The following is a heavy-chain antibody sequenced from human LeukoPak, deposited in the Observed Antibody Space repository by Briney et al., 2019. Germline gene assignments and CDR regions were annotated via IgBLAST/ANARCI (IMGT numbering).Heavy chain of an antibody. J-gene: IGHJ5*02. CDR3: VRFAAGPDPYYP. D-gene: IGHD6-25*01. CDR2: FDPEDGGT. V-gene: IGHV1-24*01. Sequence: GASVKVSCKVSGYTLTELSMHWVRQAPGKGLEWMGGFDPEDGGTIYAQNFQGRVTMTEDTSTDTAYMELNNLTSEDTAVYYCVRFAAGPDPYYPWGQGTLVTVSS. CDR1: GYTLTELS.